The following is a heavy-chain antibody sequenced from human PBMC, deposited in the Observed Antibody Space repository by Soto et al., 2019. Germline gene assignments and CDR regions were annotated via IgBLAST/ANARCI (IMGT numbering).Heavy chain of an antibody. Sequence: GGSLRLSCAASGFTFSNAWMNWVRQAPGKGLEWVGRIKSKTDGGTTDYAAPVKGRFTISRDDSKNTLYLQMNSLKTEDTAVYYCTTDSIAAAETQYYYYYYGMDVWGQGTKVTVSS. V-gene: IGHV3-15*07. J-gene: IGHJ6*02. D-gene: IGHD6-13*01. CDR3: TTDSIAAAETQYYYYYYGMDV. CDR2: IKSKTDGGTT. CDR1: GFTFSNAW.